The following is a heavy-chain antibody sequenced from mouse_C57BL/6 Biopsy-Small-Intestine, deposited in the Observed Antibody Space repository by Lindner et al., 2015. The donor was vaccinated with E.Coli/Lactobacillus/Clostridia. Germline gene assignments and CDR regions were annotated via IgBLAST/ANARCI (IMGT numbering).Heavy chain of an antibody. CDR1: GFTFSDYG. V-gene: IGHV5-17*01. D-gene: IGHD4-1*01. CDR2: IGSGSSTI. Sequence: VQLQESGGGLVKPGGSLKLSCAASGFTFSDYGMHWVRQAPEKGLEWVAYIGSGSSTIYYADTVKGRFTISRDNAKNTLFLQMTSLRSEDTAMYYCARGTGRGFGYWGQGTTLTVSS. J-gene: IGHJ2*01. CDR3: ARGTGRGFGY.